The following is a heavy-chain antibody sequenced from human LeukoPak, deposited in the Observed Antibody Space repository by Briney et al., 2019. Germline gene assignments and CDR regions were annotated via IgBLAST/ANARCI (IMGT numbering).Heavy chain of an antibody. D-gene: IGHD3-10*01. CDR3: ARELFDFDY. CDR2: ITGSGGST. Sequence: PGGSLRLSCAPSGFTFDNFAMTWVRQAPGKRLEWVSEITGSGGSTYYADSVKGRFTISRDNSKNTLYLQMNSLRAEDTAIYYCARELFDFDYWGQGTLVTVSS. J-gene: IGHJ4*02. V-gene: IGHV3-23*01. CDR1: GFTFDNFA.